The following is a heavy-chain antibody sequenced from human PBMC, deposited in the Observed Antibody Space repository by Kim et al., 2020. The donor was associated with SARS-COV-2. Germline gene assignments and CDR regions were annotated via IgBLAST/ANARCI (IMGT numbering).Heavy chain of an antibody. CDR2: ISNSGTT. CDR3: ARGVSSAWTLRAWFDP. D-gene: IGHD6-19*01. J-gene: IGHJ5*02. Sequence: SETLPLTCAVSGGSISTSNCWSWVRQPPGKGLEWIGEISNSGTTDYNSSLKSRVTISLDKSNNQFSLKLTSVTAADTAVYFCARGVSSAWTLRAWFDPWGPGTLVTVSS. CDR1: GGSISTSNC. V-gene: IGHV4-4*02.